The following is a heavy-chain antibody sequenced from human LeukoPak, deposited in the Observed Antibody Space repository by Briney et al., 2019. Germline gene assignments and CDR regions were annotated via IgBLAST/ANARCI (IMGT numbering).Heavy chain of an antibody. CDR1: GGSISSYY. Sequence: SETLSLTCTVSGGSISSYYWSWIRQPAGKRLEWIGRIDSSGCNKYYPSRKRRVTMSVDKSKNQFSLKLSSVAAADTAVYYCARSEVYDFWSGHRDWGQGALVTVSS. J-gene: IGHJ4*02. D-gene: IGHD3-3*01. CDR3: ARSEVYDFWSGHRD. V-gene: IGHV4-4*07. CDR2: IDSSGCN.